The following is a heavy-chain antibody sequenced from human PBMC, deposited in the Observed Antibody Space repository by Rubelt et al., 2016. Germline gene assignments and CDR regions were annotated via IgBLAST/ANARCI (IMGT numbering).Heavy chain of an antibody. D-gene: IGHD3-10*01. CDR2: ISAYNGNT. CDR1: GYTFTSYG. Sequence: QVQLVQSGAEVKKPGASVKVSCKASGYTFTSYGISWVRQAPGQGLEWMGWISAYNGNTNYAQKLQGSVTMTTDTSTSTVYMELRSLRSDDTAVYYCARDGAFPLGSGFEKRSDYWGQGTLVTVSS. J-gene: IGHJ4*02. V-gene: IGHV1-18*01. CDR3: ARDGAFPLGSGFEKRSDY.